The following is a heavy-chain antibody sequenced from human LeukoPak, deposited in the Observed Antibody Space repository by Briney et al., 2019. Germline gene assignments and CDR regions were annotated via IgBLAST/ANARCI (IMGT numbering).Heavy chain of an antibody. Sequence: SETLSLTCTVSGGSISSDYWNWIRQPAGKGLEWIGRMHYSGTTNYHPSLRSRVTMSVDTSKNQFSLKLTSVTAADTAVYYCARESGSYRPLDYSGQGTLVTVSS. CDR3: ARESGSYRPLDY. CDR2: MHYSGTT. J-gene: IGHJ4*02. CDR1: GGSISSDY. D-gene: IGHD3-16*02. V-gene: IGHV4-4*07.